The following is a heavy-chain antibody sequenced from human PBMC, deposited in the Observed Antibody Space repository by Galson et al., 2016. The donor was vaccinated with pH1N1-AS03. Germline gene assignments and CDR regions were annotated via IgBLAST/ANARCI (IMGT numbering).Heavy chain of an antibody. V-gene: IGHV2-5*08. CDR3: ARSTHVNEGLDY. J-gene: IGHJ4*02. CDR1: GFALTSPGVC. D-gene: IGHD2-8*01. Sequence: PALVKPTQTLTLTCSFSGFALTSPGVCVTWVRQPPGRALEWLALIFWDGETRYNSSLRSRLSISRDTSKNHVVLTMTSVGPMDTGTYYCARSTHVNEGLDYWGQGTLVIVSS. CDR2: IFWDGET.